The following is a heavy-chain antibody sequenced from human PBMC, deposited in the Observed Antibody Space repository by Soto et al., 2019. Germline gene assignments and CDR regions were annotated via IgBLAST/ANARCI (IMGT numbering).Heavy chain of an antibody. D-gene: IGHD4-4*01. Sequence: PGGSLRLSCAASGFTLSSYSMNWVRQAPGKGLEWVSSISSSSSYIYYADSVKGRFTISRDNAKNSLYLQMNSLRAEDTAVYYCARDYSRDGYNYYYYYGMDVWGQGTTVTVSS. CDR1: GFTLSSYS. CDR2: ISSSSSYI. V-gene: IGHV3-21*01. CDR3: ARDYSRDGYNYYYYYGMDV. J-gene: IGHJ6*02.